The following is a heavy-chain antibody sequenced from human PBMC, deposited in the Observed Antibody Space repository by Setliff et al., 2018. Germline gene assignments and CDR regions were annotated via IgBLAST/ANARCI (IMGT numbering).Heavy chain of an antibody. V-gene: IGHV3-7*01. CDR3: FGAGTCSY. J-gene: IGHJ4*02. D-gene: IGHD3-10*01. CDR2: INPHASEK. CDR1: GFSYSNCW. Sequence: GGSLRLSCTASGFSYSNCWVSWVRQAPGKGLEWLASINPHASEKYYVDSVEGRFTISRDNAKNSLSLQMNNLRTEDTAVYYCFGAGTCSYWGQGTLVTVSS.